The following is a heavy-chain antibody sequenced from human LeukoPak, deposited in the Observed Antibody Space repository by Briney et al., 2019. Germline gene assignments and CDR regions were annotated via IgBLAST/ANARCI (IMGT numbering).Heavy chain of an antibody. CDR1: LGSLSHYF. CDR2: IYYSGRT. D-gene: IGHD3-22*01. V-gene: IGHV4-59*01. J-gene: IGHJ4*02. CDR3: AREGGRGGYYDSSGPYYFDY. Sequence: PSETLSVTRTVSLGSLSHYFWSWIRQPPGKGLEWIGLIYYSGRTNYNPSLKTRVSISVDASKHQFSLKLSSVTAADTDVYYCAREGGRGGYYDSSGPYYFDYWGRGTLVTVSS.